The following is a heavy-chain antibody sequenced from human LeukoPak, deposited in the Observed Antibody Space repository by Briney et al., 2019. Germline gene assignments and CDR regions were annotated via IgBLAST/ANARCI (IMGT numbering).Heavy chain of an antibody. D-gene: IGHD3-22*01. CDR3: ARSVYDSSGYYPFDY. CDR2: IIPIFGTA. V-gene: IGHV1-69*13. CDR1: GGTFSSYA. Sequence: GASVKGSCKASGGTFSSYAISWVRQAPGQGLEWMGGIIPIFGTANYAQKLQGRVTITADESTSTAYMELSCLRSEDTAVYYCARSVYDSSGYYPFDYWGQGTLVTVSS. J-gene: IGHJ4*02.